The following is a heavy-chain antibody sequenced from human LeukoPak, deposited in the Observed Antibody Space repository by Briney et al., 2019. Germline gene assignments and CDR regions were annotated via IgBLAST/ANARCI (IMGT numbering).Heavy chain of an antibody. V-gene: IGHV3-7*01. D-gene: IGHD6-6*01. Sequence: GGSLRLSCAASGFTFSSYWMSWVRQAPGKGLEWVASIKQDGSEKYYVDSVKGRFTISRDNAKNSLYLQMNSLRAEDTAVYHCATAGIAARQPFDYWGQGTLVTVSS. CDR1: GFTFSSYW. CDR2: IKQDGSEK. J-gene: IGHJ4*02. CDR3: ATAGIAARQPFDY.